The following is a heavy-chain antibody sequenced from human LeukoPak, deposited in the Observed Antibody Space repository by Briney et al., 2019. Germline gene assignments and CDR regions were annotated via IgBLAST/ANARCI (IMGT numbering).Heavy chain of an antibody. D-gene: IGHD5-12*01. V-gene: IGHV6-1*01. CDR2: TKYRSKWFN. J-gene: IGHJ2*01. Sequence: RPSATLSLTCAISGDSVSSNSAAWNWIRLSPSRGLEWLGRTKYRSKWFNDYAVSVKSRIIINPDTSKNQFSLQLNSVTPEDTAVYYCARDRGYCSFDLWGRDTLVTVSS. CDR1: GDSVSSNSAA. CDR3: ARDRGYCSFDL.